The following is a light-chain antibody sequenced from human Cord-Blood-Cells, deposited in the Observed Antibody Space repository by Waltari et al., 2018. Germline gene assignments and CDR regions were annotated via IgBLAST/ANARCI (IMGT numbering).Light chain of an antibody. CDR3: QAWDSSTVV. CDR2: QDS. Sequence: SYELTQPPSVSVSPGQTASITCPGDKLGDNYACWYQQQPGQAPLLVIYQDSKRPSGIPERFSGSNSGNTATLTISGTQAMDEADYYCQAWDSSTVVFGGGTKLTVL. J-gene: IGLJ2*01. V-gene: IGLV3-1*01. CDR1: KLGDNY.